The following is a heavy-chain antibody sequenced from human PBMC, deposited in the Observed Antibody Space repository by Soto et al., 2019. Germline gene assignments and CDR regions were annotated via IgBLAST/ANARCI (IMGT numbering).Heavy chain of an antibody. CDR2: ISSRGDRT. CDR1: GFTFSRYA. V-gene: IGHV3-23*01. D-gene: IGHD5-18*01. Sequence: GGSLRLSCAGSGFTFSRYAMNWVRQAPGKGLEWVSIISSRGDRTSYAESVKGRFTISRDDSRNTLFLHMNSLGAEDTAVYYCAKETGYSYGFQPNALDVWGQGTTVTVSS. CDR3: AKETGYSYGFQPNALDV. J-gene: IGHJ6*02.